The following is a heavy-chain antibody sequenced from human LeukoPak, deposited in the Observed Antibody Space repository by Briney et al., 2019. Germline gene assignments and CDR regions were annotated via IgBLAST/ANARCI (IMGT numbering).Heavy chain of an antibody. V-gene: IGHV4-39*07. J-gene: IGHJ5*02. CDR1: GGSISSSSYY. D-gene: IGHD3-3*01. Sequence: PSETLSLTCTVSGGSISSSSYYWGWIRQPPGKGLEWIGSIYYSGSTYYNPSLKSRVTISVDTSKNQFSLKLSSVTAADTAVYYCARDRGRITIFGVVTYLYNWFDPWGQGTLVTVPS. CDR2: IYYSGST. CDR3: ARDRGRITIFGVVTYLYNWFDP.